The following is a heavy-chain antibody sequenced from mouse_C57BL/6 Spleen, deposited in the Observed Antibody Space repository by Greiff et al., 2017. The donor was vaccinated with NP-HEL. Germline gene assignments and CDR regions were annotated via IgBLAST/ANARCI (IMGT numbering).Heavy chain of an antibody. D-gene: IGHD2-3*01. CDR1: GYSITSGYY. CDR3: ARFDGYYWFAY. Sequence: VQLKESGPGLVKPSQSLSLTCSVTGYSITSGYYWNWIRQFPGNKLEWMGYISYDGSNNYNPSLKNRISITRDTSKNQFFLKLNSVTTEDTATYYCARFDGYYWFAYWGQGTLVTVSA. V-gene: IGHV3-6*01. CDR2: ISYDGSN. J-gene: IGHJ3*01.